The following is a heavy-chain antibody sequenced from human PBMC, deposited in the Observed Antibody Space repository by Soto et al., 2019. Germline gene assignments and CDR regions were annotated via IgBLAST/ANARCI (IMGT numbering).Heavy chain of an antibody. J-gene: IGHJ2*01. V-gene: IGHV3-9*01. CDR1: GFTFDDYA. CDR3: AKGYGDYGNWYFDL. D-gene: IGHD4-17*01. CDR2: ISWNSGSI. Sequence: EVQLVESGGGLVQPGRSLRLSCAASGFTFDDYAMHWVRQAPGKDLEWVSGISWNSGSIGYADSVKGRFTISRDNAKNSLYLQMNSLRAEDTALYYCAKGYGDYGNWYFDLWGRGTLVTVSS.